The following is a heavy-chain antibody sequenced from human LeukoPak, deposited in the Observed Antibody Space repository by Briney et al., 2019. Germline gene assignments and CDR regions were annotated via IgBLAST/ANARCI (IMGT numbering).Heavy chain of an antibody. J-gene: IGHJ5*02. CDR3: ARQLTDIVVVPAARLGDWFDP. CDR2: IYPGDSDT. CDR1: GYSFTSYW. V-gene: IGHV5-51*01. D-gene: IGHD2-2*01. Sequence: GESLKISCKGSGYSFTSYWIGWVRQMPGKDLDWMGIIYPGDSDTRYSPSFQGQVTISADKSISTAYLQWSSLKASDTAMYYCARQLTDIVVVPAARLGDWFDPWGQGTLVTVSS.